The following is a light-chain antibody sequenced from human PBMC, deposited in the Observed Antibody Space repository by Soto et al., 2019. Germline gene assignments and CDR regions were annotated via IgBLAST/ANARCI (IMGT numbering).Light chain of an antibody. CDR2: DNT. CDR1: STNIGAGYD. CDR3: QSYDSSLTGWV. V-gene: IGLV1-40*01. Sequence: QSVLTQPPSVSGAPGQRVTISCTGGSTNIGAGYDIHWYQQLPGTAPKLLIYDNTNRPSGVSDRFSGSKSGTSASLAITGLQAEDEADYYCQSYDSSLTGWVFGGGTKLTV. J-gene: IGLJ2*01.